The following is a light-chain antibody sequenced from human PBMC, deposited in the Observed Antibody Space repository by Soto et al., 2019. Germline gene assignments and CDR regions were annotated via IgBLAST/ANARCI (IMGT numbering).Light chain of an antibody. Sequence: RVLMQAPATPSVSPGGRATLSCPASQSVSSNLAWYQQKPGQAPRLLIYGASTRAPGIPARFSGSGSGTEFTLTISSLQSEDFAIYYCQQYNTWPPITFGQGTRLEIK. V-gene: IGKV3-15*01. CDR1: QSVSSN. J-gene: IGKJ5*01. CDR3: QQYNTWPPIT. CDR2: GAS.